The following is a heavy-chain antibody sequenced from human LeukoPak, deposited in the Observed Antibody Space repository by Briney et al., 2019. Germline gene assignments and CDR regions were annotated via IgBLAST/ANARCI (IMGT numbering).Heavy chain of an antibody. CDR1: VYTFTGYY. CDR3: AREGAIAAAGSDFDY. D-gene: IGHD6-13*01. Sequence: EASVKVSCKASVYTFTGYYMHWVRQAPGQGLEWMGWINPNSGGTNYAQKFQGRVTMTRDTSISTAYMELSRLRSDDTAVYYCAREGAIAAAGSDFDYWGQGTLVTVSS. V-gene: IGHV1-2*02. CDR2: INPNSGGT. J-gene: IGHJ4*02.